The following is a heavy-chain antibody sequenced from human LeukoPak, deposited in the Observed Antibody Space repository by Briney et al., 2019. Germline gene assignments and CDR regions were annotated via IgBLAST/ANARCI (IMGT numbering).Heavy chain of an antibody. CDR3: ARRIESGGDGFDI. Sequence: GGSLRLSCAASGFTFSSYSMNWVRQAPGKGLEWVSSISSSSSYIYYADSVKGRFTISRDNAKNSLYVQMNSLRAEDTAVYYCARRIESGGDGFDIWGQGTMVIVSS. J-gene: IGHJ3*02. CDR2: ISSSSSYI. D-gene: IGHD2-15*01. V-gene: IGHV3-21*01. CDR1: GFTFSSYS.